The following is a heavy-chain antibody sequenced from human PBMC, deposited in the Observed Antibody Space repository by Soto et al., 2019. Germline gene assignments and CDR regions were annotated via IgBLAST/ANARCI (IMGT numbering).Heavy chain of an antibody. CDR3: ARDSYCGGDCSRYDY. J-gene: IGHJ4*02. V-gene: IGHV1-18*04. CDR2: IIAYNGNT. CDR1: GYTFTSYG. D-gene: IGHD2-21*02. Sequence: ASVKVSCKASGYTFTSYGISWVRQAPGQGLEWMGWIIAYNGNTNYAQKLQGRVTMTTDTSTSTAYMELRSLRSDDTAVYYCARDSYCGGDCSRYDYSGQGTLVTVSS.